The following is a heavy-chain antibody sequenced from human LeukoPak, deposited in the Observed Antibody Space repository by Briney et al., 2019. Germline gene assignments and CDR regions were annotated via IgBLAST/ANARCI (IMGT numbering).Heavy chain of an antibody. CDR3: ARDSSSWYRGYYFDY. CDR1: GYTFTGYY. Sequence: APVKVSCKASGYTFTGYYMHWVRQAPGQGLEWMGWINPNSGGTNYAQKFQGRVTMTRDTSISTAYMELSRLRSDDTAVYYCARDSSSWYRGYYFDYWGQGTLVTVSS. J-gene: IGHJ4*02. D-gene: IGHD6-13*01. V-gene: IGHV1-2*02. CDR2: INPNSGGT.